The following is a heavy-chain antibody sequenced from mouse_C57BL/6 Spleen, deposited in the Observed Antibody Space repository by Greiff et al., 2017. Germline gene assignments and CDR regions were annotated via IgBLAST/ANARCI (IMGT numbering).Heavy chain of an antibody. D-gene: IGHD1-1*01. V-gene: IGHV3-6*01. CDR2: TSYAGSN. J-gene: IGHJ2*01. CDR3: ARGTLDYGSRFDY. Sequence: ESGPGLVKPSQSLSLTCSVTGYSFTSGYHWNWIRQFPGNKLECMGYTSYAGSNNYNPYLQNQISITRDTSKNQCFLKLKSVTTEDADTYYCARGTLDYGSRFDYWGQGTTLTVSS. CDR1: GYSFTSGYH.